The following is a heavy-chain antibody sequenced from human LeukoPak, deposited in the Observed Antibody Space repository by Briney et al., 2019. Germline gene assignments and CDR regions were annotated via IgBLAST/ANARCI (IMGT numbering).Heavy chain of an antibody. CDR2: IYYSGST. V-gene: IGHV4-30-4*08. CDR1: GGSISSGDYY. Sequence: PSETLSLTCTVSGGSISSGDYYWSWIRQPPGKGLERIGYIYYSGSTYYNPSLKSRVTISVDTSKNQFSLKLSSVTAADTAVYYCARVGSVYCSSTSCFDYWGQGTLVTVSS. CDR3: ARVGSVYCSSTSCFDY. J-gene: IGHJ4*02. D-gene: IGHD2-2*01.